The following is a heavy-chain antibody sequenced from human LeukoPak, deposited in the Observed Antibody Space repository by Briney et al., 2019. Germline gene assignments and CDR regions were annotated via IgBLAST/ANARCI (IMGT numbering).Heavy chain of an antibody. Sequence: ASVKVSCKASGYTFTSYYMHWVRQAPGQGLEWMGWISAYNGNTNYAQKLQGRVTMTTDTSTSTAYMELRSLRSDDTAVYYCARGLHRDIYYYYYMDVWGKGTTVTVSS. CDR1: GYTFTSYY. V-gene: IGHV1-18*04. J-gene: IGHJ6*03. CDR3: ARGLHRDIYYYYYMDV. CDR2: ISAYNGNT. D-gene: IGHD4-11*01.